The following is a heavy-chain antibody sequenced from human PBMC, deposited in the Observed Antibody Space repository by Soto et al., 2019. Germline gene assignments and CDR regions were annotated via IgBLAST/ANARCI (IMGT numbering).Heavy chain of an antibody. J-gene: IGHJ6*02. CDR3: AADPITIFGVVIDPSTYYYYGMDV. CDR1: GYTFTSYY. D-gene: IGHD3-3*01. Sequence: ASVKVSCKAAGYTFTSYYMHWVRQAPGQGLEWMGIINPSSGSTSYAQKFQGRVTMTRDTSTSTAYMELSSLRSEDTAVYYCAADPITIFGVVIDPSTYYYYGMDVWGQGTTVTVS. V-gene: IGHV1-46*01. CDR2: INPSSGST.